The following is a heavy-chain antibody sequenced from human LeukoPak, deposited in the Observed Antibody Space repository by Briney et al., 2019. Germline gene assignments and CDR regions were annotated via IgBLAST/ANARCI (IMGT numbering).Heavy chain of an antibody. CDR3: AKDQWEYCSSTSCYGGLDY. D-gene: IGHD2-2*01. V-gene: IGHV3-30*02. CDR2: IRYDGSNK. CDR1: GFTFSNYG. Sequence: GGSLRLSCAASGFTFSNYGMHWVRQAPGKGLEWVAFIRYDGSNKYCADSVKGRFTISRDNSKNTLYLQMNSLRAEDTAVYYCAKDQWEYCSSTSCYGGLDYWGQGTLVTVSS. J-gene: IGHJ4*02.